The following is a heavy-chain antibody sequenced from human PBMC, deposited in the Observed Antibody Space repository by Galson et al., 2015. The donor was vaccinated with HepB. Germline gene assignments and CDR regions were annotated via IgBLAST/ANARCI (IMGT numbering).Heavy chain of an antibody. Sequence: QSGAEVKKPGESLKISCQGSGYRFTDHWIAWVRQMPGKGLEWMGIIDPGDSDTRYSPSFRGQVTISADKSTSTAFLQWSGLQASDTAIYCCATYYYGSGSYVGFWGQGTLVIVSS. CDR3: ATYYYGSGSYVGF. V-gene: IGHV5-51*01. CDR1: GYRFTDHW. D-gene: IGHD3-10*01. CDR2: IDPGDSDT. J-gene: IGHJ4*02.